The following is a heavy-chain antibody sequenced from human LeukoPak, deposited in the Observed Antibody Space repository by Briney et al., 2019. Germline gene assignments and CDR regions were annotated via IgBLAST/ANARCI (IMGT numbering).Heavy chain of an antibody. CDR2: ISGSGGST. CDR1: GFTFSSYA. J-gene: IGHJ3*02. CDR3: AKDLLPVGSGDAFDI. D-gene: IGHD3-10*01. Sequence: PGRSLRLSCAASGFTFSSYAMSWVRQAPGKGLEWVSGISGSGGSTYYADSVKGRFTISRDNSKNTLYLQMSSLRVEDTAVYYCAKDLLPVGSGDAFDIWGQGTMVTVSS. V-gene: IGHV3-23*01.